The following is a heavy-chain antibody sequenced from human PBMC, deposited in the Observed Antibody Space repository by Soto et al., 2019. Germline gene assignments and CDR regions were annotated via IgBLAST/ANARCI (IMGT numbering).Heavy chain of an antibody. D-gene: IGHD4-17*01. CDR3: AHSPRSELQMTTVTPNGFDP. V-gene: IGHV2-5*02. CDR2: IYWDDDK. J-gene: IGHJ5*02. Sequence: QITLKESGPTLVKPTQTLTLTCTFSGFSLSTSGVGVGWIRQPPGKALEWLALIYWDDDKRYNPYLKGRLTITKDTSKNQVVLTMPNMDPVDTATYYCAHSPRSELQMTTVTPNGFDPWGQGTLVNVYS. CDR1: GFSLSTSGVG.